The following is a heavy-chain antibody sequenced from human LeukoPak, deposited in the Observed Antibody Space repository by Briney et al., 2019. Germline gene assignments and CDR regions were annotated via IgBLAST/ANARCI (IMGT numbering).Heavy chain of an antibody. CDR1: GVSISSYY. J-gene: IGHJ5*02. CDR3: ASGQRITGTWGWTLNWCDP. Sequence: SETLSLTCTVSGVSISSYYWSWIRQPPGKGLEWIGYIYYSGSTDYNPSLRSRVTISVDTSKNQFSLKLSSVTAADTAVYYCASGQRITGTWGWTLNWCDPWGQGTLVTVSS. D-gene: IGHD1-20*01. V-gene: IGHV4-59*08. CDR2: IYYSGST.